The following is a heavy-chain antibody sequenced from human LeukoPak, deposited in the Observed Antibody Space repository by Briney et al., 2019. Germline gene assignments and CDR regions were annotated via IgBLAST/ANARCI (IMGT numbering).Heavy chain of an antibody. CDR2: ISSSSSYI. V-gene: IGHV3-21*01. CDR1: GFTFSIYN. Sequence: PGGSLRLSCAASGFTFSIYNMNWVRQAPGKGLEWVSSISSSSSYIYYADSVKGRFTISRDNAKSSLYLQMNSPRAEDTAVYYCARLTTTVTTPFDYWGQGTLVTVSS. CDR3: ARLTTTVTTPFDY. J-gene: IGHJ4*02. D-gene: IGHD4-17*01.